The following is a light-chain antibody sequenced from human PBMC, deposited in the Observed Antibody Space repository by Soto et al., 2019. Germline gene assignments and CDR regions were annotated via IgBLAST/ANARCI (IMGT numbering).Light chain of an antibody. CDR3: GTFDNSLTSVV. V-gene: IGLV1-51*01. Sequence: QSVLTQPPSLSAAPGQTVTISCSGSTSNIGTNYVSWYQQVAGTAPKLLIYDNNKRFSGIPSRFSGSTSGTSSTLSITGLQTGDEADYFGGTFDNSLTSVVFVGGTKVTVL. CDR2: DNN. CDR1: TSNIGTNY. J-gene: IGLJ2*01.